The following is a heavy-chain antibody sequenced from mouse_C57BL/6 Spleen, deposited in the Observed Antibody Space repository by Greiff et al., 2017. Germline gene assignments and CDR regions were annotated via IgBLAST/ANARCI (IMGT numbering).Heavy chain of an antibody. J-gene: IGHJ3*01. CDR3: TTGGTRRPPFAY. D-gene: IGHD4-1*01. CDR1: GFNIKDDY. CDR2: IDPENGDT. V-gene: IGHV14-4*01. Sequence: EVQLQQSGAELVRPGASVKLSCTASGFNIKDDYMHWVKQRPEQGLEWIGWIDPENGDTEYASKFQGKATITADTSSNTAYLQLSSLTSEDTAVYYCTTGGTRRPPFAYWGQGTLATVSA.